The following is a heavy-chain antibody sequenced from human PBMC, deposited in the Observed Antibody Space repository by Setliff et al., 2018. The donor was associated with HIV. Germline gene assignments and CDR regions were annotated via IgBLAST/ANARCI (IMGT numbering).Heavy chain of an antibody. D-gene: IGHD3-16*02. CDR1: GYTFTGYY. J-gene: IGHJ4*02. CDR3: ARDYYDYVWGSYRLFDY. CDR2: INPNSGDT. V-gene: IGHV1-2*06. Sequence: ASVKVSCKASGYTFTGYYMHWVRQAPGQGLEWMGRINPNSGDTNYAQKFKGRVTMTRDTSISTAYMEVTRLRSDDTAVYYCARDYYDYVWGSYRLFDYWGQGQWSPSPQ.